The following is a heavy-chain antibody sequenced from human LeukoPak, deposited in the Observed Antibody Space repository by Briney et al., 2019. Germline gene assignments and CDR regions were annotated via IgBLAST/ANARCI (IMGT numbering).Heavy chain of an antibody. CDR1: GGSISNYY. V-gene: IGHV4-59*01. CDR2: FYYSGIT. D-gene: IGHD4-23*01. J-gene: IGHJ3*02. Sequence: SETLSLTCTVSGGSISNYYWSWVRQPPGKGLEWIGYFYYSGITNYNPSLKSRATISVDTSTNQFSLKLSSVTAADTAVYYCARGRGVVTSFDIWGQGTMVTVSS. CDR3: ARGRGVVTSFDI.